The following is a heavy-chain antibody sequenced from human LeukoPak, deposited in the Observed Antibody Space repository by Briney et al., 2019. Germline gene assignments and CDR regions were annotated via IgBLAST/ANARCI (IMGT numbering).Heavy chain of an antibody. Sequence: GASVKVSCKASGDTYANHYIHWVRQAPGQGVEWMGVIIPSGGSTNYAQRFQGRLTVTTDTSTSTIYMDLGSLRSEDTAVYYCATTPLVRGPLYYFDYWGQGTLVTVSA. V-gene: IGHV1-46*01. D-gene: IGHD3-10*01. CDR3: ATTPLVRGPLYYFDY. J-gene: IGHJ4*02. CDR1: GDTYANHY. CDR2: IIPSGGST.